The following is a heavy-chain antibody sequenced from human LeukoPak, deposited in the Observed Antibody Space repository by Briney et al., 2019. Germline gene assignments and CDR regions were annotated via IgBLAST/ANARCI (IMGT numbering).Heavy chain of an antibody. CDR1: GGSFSGYY. D-gene: IGHD4-17*01. CDR2: INHSGST. J-gene: IGHJ2*01. CDR3: ARGGKTTVTSYWYFDL. Sequence: SETLSLTCAVYGGSFSGYYWSWIRQPPGKGLEWIGEINHSGSTNYNPSLKSRVTISVDTSKNQFSLKLSSVTAADTAVYYCARGGKTTVTSYWYFDLWGRGTLVTVSS. V-gene: IGHV4-34*01.